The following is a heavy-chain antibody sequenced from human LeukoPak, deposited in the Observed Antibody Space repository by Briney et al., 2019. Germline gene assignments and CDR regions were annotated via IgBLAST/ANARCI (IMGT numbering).Heavy chain of an antibody. V-gene: IGHV4-59*01. D-gene: IGHD1-1*01. CDR2: IYYSGTT. CDR3: ARGASGTLYDAFDI. Sequence: SETLSLTCTVSGGSISTYYWGWIRQPPGEGLEWIGSIYYSGTTHSNPSLKSRATISVDTSKNHLSLKVNSVTAADTAVYYCARGASGTLYDAFDIWARGKRVTFSS. CDR1: GGSISTYY. J-gene: IGHJ3*02.